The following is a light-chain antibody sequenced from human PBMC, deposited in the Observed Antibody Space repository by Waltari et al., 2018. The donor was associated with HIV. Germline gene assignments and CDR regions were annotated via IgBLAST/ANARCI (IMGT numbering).Light chain of an antibody. Sequence: DIVMTQSPASLAVSLGERATLHCKSSQSVLYSSNNKNYLAWYQQKPGQPPELLIYWASTRESGVPDRFSGSGSATDFTLTISSLQAEDVAVYYCQQYYSTPLTFGGGTQVEIK. CDR2: WAS. V-gene: IGKV4-1*01. J-gene: IGKJ4*01. CDR3: QQYYSTPLT. CDR1: QSVLYSSNNKNY.